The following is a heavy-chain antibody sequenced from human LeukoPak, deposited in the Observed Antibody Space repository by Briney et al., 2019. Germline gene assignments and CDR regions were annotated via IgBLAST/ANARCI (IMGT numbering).Heavy chain of an antibody. J-gene: IGHJ4*02. CDR3: AAGDIWTGSGSYFDF. D-gene: IGHD3-9*01. CDR1: RFTFSSYA. V-gene: IGHV3-23*01. CDR2: ISGNGGST. Sequence: GGSLRLSCAASRFTFSSYAMSWVRQAPGKGLEWVSAISGNGGSTYYADSVKGRFTISRDNSKNTLYLQMNSLRVEDTAVYYCAAGDIWTGSGSYFDFWGQGTLVTVSS.